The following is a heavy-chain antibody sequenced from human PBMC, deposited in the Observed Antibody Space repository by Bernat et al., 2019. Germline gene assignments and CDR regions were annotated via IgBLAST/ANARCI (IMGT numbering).Heavy chain of an antibody. Sequence: QVQLQESGPGLVKPSETLSLTCTVSGGSISSYYWSWIRQPPGKGLEWIGYIYYSGSTNYNPSLKSRVTISVDTSKNQFSLKLSSVTAADTAVYYCARQRQQLVIDYWGQGTLVTVSS. V-gene: IGHV4-59*08. D-gene: IGHD6-13*01. CDR2: IYYSGST. J-gene: IGHJ4*02. CDR1: GGSISSYY. CDR3: ARQRQQLVIDY.